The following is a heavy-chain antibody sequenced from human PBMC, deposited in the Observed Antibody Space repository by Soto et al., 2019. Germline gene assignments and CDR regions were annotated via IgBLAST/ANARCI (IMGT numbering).Heavy chain of an antibody. D-gene: IGHD6-19*01. CDR3: AREVDSSGAFYYYYYGMDV. Sequence: QVQLVQSGAEVKKPGSSVEVSCKASGGTFSSYAISWVRQAPGQGLEWMGGIIPIFGTANYAQKFQGRVTITADESTSTAYMELSSLRSEDTAVYYCAREVDSSGAFYYYYYGMDVWGQGTTVTVSS. J-gene: IGHJ6*02. CDR1: GGTFSSYA. V-gene: IGHV1-69*01. CDR2: IIPIFGTA.